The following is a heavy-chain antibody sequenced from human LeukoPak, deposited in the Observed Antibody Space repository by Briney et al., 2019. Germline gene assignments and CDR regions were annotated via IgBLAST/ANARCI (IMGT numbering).Heavy chain of an antibody. CDR2: ISWNSGSI. CDR3: AKPRTGIRDAFDI. V-gene: IGHV3-9*01. Sequence: GRSLRLSCAASGFTFDDYAMHWVRQAPGKGLEWVSGISWNSGSIGYADSVKGRFTISRDNAKNSLYLQMNSLRAEDTALYYCAKPRTGIRDAFDIWGQGTMVTVSS. CDR1: GFTFDDYA. D-gene: IGHD3-10*01. J-gene: IGHJ3*02.